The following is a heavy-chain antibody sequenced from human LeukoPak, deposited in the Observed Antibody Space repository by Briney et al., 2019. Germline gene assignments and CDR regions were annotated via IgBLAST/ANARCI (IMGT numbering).Heavy chain of an antibody. D-gene: IGHD1-26*01. CDR2: ISAYNGNT. Sequence: ASVKVSCKASGYIFTGNYMHWVRQAPGQGLEWMGWISAYNGNTNYAQKLQGRVTMTTDTSTSTAYMELRSLRSDDTAVYYCARDMRRWELLPGYWGQGTLVTVSS. J-gene: IGHJ4*02. CDR3: ARDMRRWELLPGY. CDR1: GYIFTGNY. V-gene: IGHV1-18*04.